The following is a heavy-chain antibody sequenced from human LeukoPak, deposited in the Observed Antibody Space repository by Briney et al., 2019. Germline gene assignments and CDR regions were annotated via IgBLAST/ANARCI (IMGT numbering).Heavy chain of an antibody. CDR2: MSPNSGNT. CDR3: ARFYYDSTPSAFDI. D-gene: IGHD3-22*01. CDR1: GYTFTSYD. J-gene: IGHJ3*02. V-gene: IGHV1-8*01. Sequence: ASVKVSCKASGYTFTSYDINWVRQATGQGLEWMGWMSPNSGNTGYAQKFQGRVTMTRNTSISTAYMELSSLRSEDTAVYYCARFYYDSTPSAFDIWGQGTMVTVSS.